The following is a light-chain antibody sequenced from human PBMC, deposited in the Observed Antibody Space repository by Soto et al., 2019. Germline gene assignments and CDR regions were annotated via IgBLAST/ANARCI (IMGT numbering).Light chain of an antibody. J-gene: IGLJ2*01. Sequence: QSVLTQPASVSGSPGQSITITCTGTRSDIGAYTFVSWYQQHPGEVPKLMLHDVSIRPSGVSNRFTGSKSGNPASLTISGHQAGDEAEYYCTSWTTSTTMIFGGGTKLTVL. CDR2: DVS. V-gene: IGLV2-14*03. CDR3: TSWTTSTTMI. CDR1: RSDIGAYTF.